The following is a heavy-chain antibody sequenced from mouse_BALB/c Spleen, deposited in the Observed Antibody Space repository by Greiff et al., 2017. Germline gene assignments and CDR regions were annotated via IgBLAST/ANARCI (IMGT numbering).Heavy chain of an antibody. CDR2: ISSGGST. CDR1: GFTFSSYA. Sequence: EVHLVESGGGLVKPGGSLKLSCAASGFTFSSYAMSWVRQTPEKRLEWVASISSGGSTYYPDSVKGRFTISRDNARNILYLQMSSLRSEDTAVYYCAREPCYSNCWDFDVWGAGTTVTVSA. V-gene: IGHV5-6-5*01. J-gene: IGHJ1*01. D-gene: IGHD2-5*01. CDR3: AREPCYSNCWDFDV.